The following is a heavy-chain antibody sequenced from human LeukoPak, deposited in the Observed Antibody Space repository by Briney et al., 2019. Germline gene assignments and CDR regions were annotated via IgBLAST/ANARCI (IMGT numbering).Heavy chain of an antibody. J-gene: IGHJ4*02. CDR1: GFTFSSYS. V-gene: IGHV3-21*01. Sequence: GGSLRLSCAASGFTFSSYSMNWVRQAPGKGLEWVSSISSSSSYIYYADSVKGRFTISRDNAKNSLYLQMNSLRAEDTAVYYCAREKMSGYYYDSSGYDYWGQGTLVTVSS. CDR3: AREKMSGYYYDSSGYDY. CDR2: ISSSSSYI. D-gene: IGHD3-22*01.